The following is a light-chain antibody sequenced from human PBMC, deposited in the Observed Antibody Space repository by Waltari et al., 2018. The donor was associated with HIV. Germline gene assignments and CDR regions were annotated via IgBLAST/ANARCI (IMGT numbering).Light chain of an antibody. CDR3: QQRSNSVT. CDR2: DSS. J-gene: IGKJ5*01. V-gene: IGKV3-11*01. Sequence: IVLTQSPATLSLSPGERATLPCWASQSITSYLAWYQQKPGQAPRLLIYDSSNRAAGTPPSFSGSGSGTDFPPTSSSLEPEDFAVYYCQQRSNSVTFGQGTRLEIK. CDR1: QSITSY.